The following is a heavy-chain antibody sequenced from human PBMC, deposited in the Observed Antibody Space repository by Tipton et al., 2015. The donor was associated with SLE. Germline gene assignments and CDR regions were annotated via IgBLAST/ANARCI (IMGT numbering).Heavy chain of an antibody. D-gene: IGHD6-6*01. CDR2: IYYSGGT. Sequence: TLSLTCTVSGCSISGHYWSWIRQPPGKGLEWIGYIYYSGGTNYNPSLKSRVTISVDTSKNQFSLKLSSVTAADTAVYYCARMPIEYTSAFDIWGQGTMVTVSS. V-gene: IGHV4-59*11. CDR3: ARMPIEYTSAFDI. J-gene: IGHJ3*02. CDR1: GCSISGHY.